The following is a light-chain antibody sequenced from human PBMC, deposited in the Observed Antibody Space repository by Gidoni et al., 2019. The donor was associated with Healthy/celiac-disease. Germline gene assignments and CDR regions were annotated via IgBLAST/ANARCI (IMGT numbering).Light chain of an antibody. V-gene: IGKV3-11*01. Sequence: EIVLTQSPATLSLSPGESATLSCRASQSVSSYLAWYQQKPGQAPRLLIYDASNRATGIPARFSGSGSGTDFTLTISFLEPEDFAVYYCQQRSNWPPMYTFGQGTKLEIK. CDR1: QSVSSY. CDR3: QQRSNWPPMYT. J-gene: IGKJ2*01. CDR2: DAS.